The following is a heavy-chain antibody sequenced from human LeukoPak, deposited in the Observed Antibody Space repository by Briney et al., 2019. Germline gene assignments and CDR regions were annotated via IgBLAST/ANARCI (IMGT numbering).Heavy chain of an antibody. CDR3: ARKGNVNYYGSGSYSMYYYGMDV. J-gene: IGHJ6*02. CDR1: GYTLTELS. Sequence: ASVKVSCKVSGYTLTELSMHWVRQAPGKGLEWMGGFDPEDGETIYAQKFQGRVTMTEDTSTDTAYMELSSLRSEDTAVYYCARKGNVNYYGSGSYSMYYYGMDVWGQGTTVTVSS. CDR2: FDPEDGET. V-gene: IGHV1-24*01. D-gene: IGHD3-10*01.